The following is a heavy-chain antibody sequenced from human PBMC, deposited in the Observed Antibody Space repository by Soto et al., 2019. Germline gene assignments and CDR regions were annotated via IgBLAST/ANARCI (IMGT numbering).Heavy chain of an antibody. Sequence: QVQLVQSGAEVTKPGASVKVSCKASGYTFTGYYMHWVRQAPGQVLDWMGWINPNSGGTNYAQKFQGRVTMTRDTSISTAYMELSRLRSDDTAVYYCARVERAIDFGYGMDVWGQGTTVTVSS. D-gene: IGHD3-3*01. V-gene: IGHV1-2*02. CDR3: ARVERAIDFGYGMDV. CDR2: INPNSGGT. J-gene: IGHJ6*02. CDR1: GYTFTGYY.